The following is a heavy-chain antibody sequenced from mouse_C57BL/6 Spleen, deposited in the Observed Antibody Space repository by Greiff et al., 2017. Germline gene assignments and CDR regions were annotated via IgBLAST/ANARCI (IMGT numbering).Heavy chain of an antibody. D-gene: IGHD2-3*01. J-gene: IGHJ2*01. Sequence: QVQLQQSGAELVRPGASVKLSCKASGYTFTDYYINWVKQRPGQGLEWIARIYPGSGNTYYNEKFKGKATLTAEKSSSTAYMQLSSLTSEDSAVYFCARYDGYLDDWGQGTTLTVSS. CDR2: IYPGSGNT. CDR3: ARYDGYLDD. CDR1: GYTFTDYY. V-gene: IGHV1-76*01.